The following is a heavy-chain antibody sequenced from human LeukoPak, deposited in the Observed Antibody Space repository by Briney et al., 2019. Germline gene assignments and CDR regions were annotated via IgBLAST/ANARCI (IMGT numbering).Heavy chain of an antibody. D-gene: IGHD5-18*01. Sequence: GGSLRLSCAASGFTFSSYSMNWVRQAPGKGLEWVSSISSSSSYIYYADSVKGRFTISRDNAKNSLYLQMNSLRAEDTAVYYCARGGCSYGYEGFDYWGQGTLVTVSS. CDR2: ISSSSSYI. J-gene: IGHJ4*02. CDR1: GFTFSSYS. CDR3: ARGGCSYGYEGFDY. V-gene: IGHV3-21*01.